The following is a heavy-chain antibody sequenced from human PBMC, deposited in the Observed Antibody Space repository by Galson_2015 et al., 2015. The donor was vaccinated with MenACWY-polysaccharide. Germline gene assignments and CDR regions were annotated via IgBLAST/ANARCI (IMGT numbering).Heavy chain of an antibody. J-gene: IGHJ3*02. Sequence: SLRLSCAASGSRFSNSGMHWVRQAPGEWREWVSCIRYDGGGKGCGGAGNVGGTISRGNSKNTVLLEMNTLGVEDTAVYYCAREGSRIVFHAFDIWGQGTMVTVSS. CDR3: AREGSRIVFHAFDI. V-gene: IGHV3-30*02. CDR1: GSRFSNSG. D-gene: IGHD2-2*01. CDR2: IRYDGGGK.